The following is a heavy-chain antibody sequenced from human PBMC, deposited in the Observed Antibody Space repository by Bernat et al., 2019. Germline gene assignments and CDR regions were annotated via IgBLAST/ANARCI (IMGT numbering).Heavy chain of an antibody. CDR1: GFTFSSYG. V-gene: IGHV3-33*01. CDR3: ARGAGYTYYCGMDV. D-gene: IGHD1-1*01. CDR2: IWYDGSNK. Sequence: QVQLVESGGGVVQPGRSLRLSCAASGFTFSSYGMHWVRQAPGKGLEWVAVIWYDGSNKYYADSVKGRFTISRDNSKNTLYLQMNSLRAEDTAVYYCARGAGYTYYCGMDVWGQGTTVTVSS. J-gene: IGHJ6*02.